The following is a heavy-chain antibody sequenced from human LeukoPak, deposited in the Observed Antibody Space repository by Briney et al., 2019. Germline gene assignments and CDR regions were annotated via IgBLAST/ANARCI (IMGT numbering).Heavy chain of an antibody. J-gene: IGHJ4*02. CDR1: GFTFSSYA. CDR2: ISYDGSNK. CDR3: ARVLGYCSGGSCYPDEYYFDY. V-gene: IGHV3-30*04. Sequence: GGSLRLSCAASGFTFSSYAMHWVRQAPGKGLEWVAVISYDGSNKYYADSVKGRFTISGDNSKNTLYLQMNSLRAEDTAVYYCARVLGYCSGGSCYPDEYYFDYWGQGTLVTVSS. D-gene: IGHD2-15*01.